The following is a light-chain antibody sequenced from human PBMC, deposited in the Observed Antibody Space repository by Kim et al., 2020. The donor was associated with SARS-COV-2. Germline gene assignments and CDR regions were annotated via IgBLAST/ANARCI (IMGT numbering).Light chain of an antibody. CDR3: PQDGILPPMCT. J-gene: IGKJ2*02. CDR1: QSGMKH. CDR2: WSI. V-gene: IGKV3-15*01. Sequence: SPGGRGTPPRRASQSGMKHLALYPQKPGPAPRLPIFWSIMGATGVPDRVSGSGAGTGVTLTISRLQSGDFAVYFLPQDGILPPMCTFGQGTKLEI.